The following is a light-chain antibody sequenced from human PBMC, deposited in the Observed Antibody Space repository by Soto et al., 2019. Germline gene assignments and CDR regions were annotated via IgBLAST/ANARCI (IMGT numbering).Light chain of an antibody. V-gene: IGKV1-39*01. CDR2: AAS. J-gene: IGKJ1*01. CDR1: QSISTY. Sequence: DIQMPQPPSSLSASVGDRGTDTCRASQSISTYLNWYQQRPGKAPNLLIYAASNMQSGVPSRFSRNGSGTAFALTISSLQPEDFATYYCQQSYNTPQTFGQGTKV. CDR3: QQSYNTPQT.